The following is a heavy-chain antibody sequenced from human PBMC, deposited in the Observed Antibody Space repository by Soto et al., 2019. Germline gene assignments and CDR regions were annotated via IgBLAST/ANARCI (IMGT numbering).Heavy chain of an antibody. CDR2: VYYSGST. CDR3: ARDDQSCHYGTCSWHFNY. J-gene: IGHJ4*02. D-gene: IGHD2-15*01. Sequence: SETRSLTCTVSGGSISANYWSWIRQSPGKGLEWIGYVYYSGSTVYNPSLKSRVSISADTSKNQFSLRLSSVTAADTAVYYCARDDQSCHYGTCSWHFNYWGQGALVTVSS. V-gene: IGHV4-59*01. CDR1: GGSISANY.